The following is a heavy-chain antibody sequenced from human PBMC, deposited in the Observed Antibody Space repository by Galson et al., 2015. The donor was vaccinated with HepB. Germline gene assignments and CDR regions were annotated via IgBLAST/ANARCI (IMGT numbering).Heavy chain of an antibody. D-gene: IGHD1-26*01. Sequence: SETLSLTCAVSGDVISSPNWWSWVRQSPGKGLEWIGEIFHSGNTNYNPSLKSRVTMSVDKSKNHFSLKLTSVTAADTAVYFCTRGPAVLGGSYSDVWGPGTLVPVAS. J-gene: IGHJ4*02. CDR1: GDVISSPNW. CDR2: IFHSGNT. CDR3: TRGPAVLGGSYSDV. V-gene: IGHV4-4*02.